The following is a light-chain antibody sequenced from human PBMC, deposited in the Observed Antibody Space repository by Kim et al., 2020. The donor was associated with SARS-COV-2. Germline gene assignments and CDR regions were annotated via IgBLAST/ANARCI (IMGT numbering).Light chain of an antibody. V-gene: IGLV7-46*01. J-gene: IGLJ2*01. CDR2: DTS. CDR1: TGAVSSDHY. CDR3: LLSYSGGRV. Sequence: PGGTLPLTCGSSTGAVSSDHYPHWFQQKPGQAPRALIHDTSNRQSWTPVRFSGSLLGDKAALTLSGAQPEDEGDYYCLLSYSGGRVFGGGTQLTVL.